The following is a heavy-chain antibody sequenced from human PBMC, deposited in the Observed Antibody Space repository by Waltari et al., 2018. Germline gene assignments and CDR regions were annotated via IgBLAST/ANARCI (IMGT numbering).Heavy chain of an antibody. V-gene: IGHV1-69*02. CDR2: ISPILGIA. J-gene: IGHJ4*02. CDR1: GGTFSSYT. Sequence: QVQLVQSGAEVKKPGSSVKVSCKAAGGTFSSYTISWVRQAPGQGLEWMGRISPILGIANYAQQFQGRVTITADKSTSPAYMELSSLRSEDTAVYYCARSTHVILTEYYFDYWGQGTLVTVSS. CDR3: ARSTHVILTEYYFDY. D-gene: IGHD3-9*01.